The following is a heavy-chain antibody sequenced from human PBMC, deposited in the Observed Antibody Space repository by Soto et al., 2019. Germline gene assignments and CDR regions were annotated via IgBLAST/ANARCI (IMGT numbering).Heavy chain of an antibody. CDR1: GVTLSSYS. Sequence: AGGALRLSRSGSGVTLSSYSIHSGRPAPCKGLDGVAVISYDGINKYYVDSVKGRFTISRDNSKSTLFLQMNSLRAEDTAVYYCARDRAVIPTSYYYVMDVWGQGTTVTVSS. D-gene: IGHD3-10*01. V-gene: IGHV3-30-3*01. CDR2: ISYDGINK. J-gene: IGHJ6*02. CDR3: ARDRAVIPTSYYYVMDV.